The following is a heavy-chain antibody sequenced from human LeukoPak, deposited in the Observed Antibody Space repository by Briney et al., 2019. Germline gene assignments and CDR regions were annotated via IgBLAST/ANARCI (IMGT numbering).Heavy chain of an antibody. CDR3: ARVLLWFGELFDAFDI. V-gene: IGHV4-4*07. CDR1: GGSISSYY. Sequence: PSETLSLTCIVSGGSISSYYWSWIRQPAGMGLEWIGRIYTSGSTNYNPSLKSRVTMSVDTSKNQFSLKLSSVTAADTAVYYCARVLLWFGELFDAFDIWGQGTMVTVSS. J-gene: IGHJ3*02. D-gene: IGHD3-10*01. CDR2: IYTSGST.